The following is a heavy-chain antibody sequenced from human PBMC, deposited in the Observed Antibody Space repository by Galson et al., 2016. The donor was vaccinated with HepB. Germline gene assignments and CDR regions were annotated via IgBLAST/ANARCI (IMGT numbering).Heavy chain of an antibody. CDR2: LPSENNIK. V-gene: IGHV3-48*01. Sequence: SLRLSCAVSGVTFSSLSMNWVRQAPGKGLEWVSYLPSENNIKHYADSVGGRFTISRDNAKNSLYLQMNSLRVGDTAVYYCACNRRGVFLLDCWGQGTLVTVSS. J-gene: IGHJ4*02. CDR1: GVTFSSLS. CDR3: ACNRRGVFLLDC. D-gene: IGHD3-10*01.